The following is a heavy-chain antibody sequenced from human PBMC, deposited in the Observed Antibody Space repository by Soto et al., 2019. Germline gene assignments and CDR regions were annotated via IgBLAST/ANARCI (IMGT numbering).Heavy chain of an antibody. D-gene: IGHD2-2*01. CDR3: TGHPALRAVVEGFDP. CDR2: ISYVGST. J-gene: IGHJ5*02. Sequence: PSETLSLTCTASGGDISSGDYYWAWIRQPPGKGLEWIASISYVGSTFYNSSLESRVTISVDMSKNLFSLKLTSVTATDTAVYFCTGHPALRAVVEGFDPWGQGTLVTVSS. CDR1: GGDISSGDYY. V-gene: IGHV4-39*01.